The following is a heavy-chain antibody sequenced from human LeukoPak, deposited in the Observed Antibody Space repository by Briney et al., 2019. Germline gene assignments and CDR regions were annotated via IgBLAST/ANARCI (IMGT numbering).Heavy chain of an antibody. V-gene: IGHV4-61*01. CDR1: GVSINTCCYY. CDR2: KYYSGST. D-gene: IGHD5-18*01. CDR3: ARGRSYGFDFDS. J-gene: IGHJ4*02. Sequence: PSETLSLTCDVSGVSINTCCYYWTWIRQPPGKGQEWIGYKYYSGSTRYNSSLRSRLTISLDSSKNQFSLRLTSVTAADTAVYYCARGRSYGFDFDSWGPGTLVIVSS.